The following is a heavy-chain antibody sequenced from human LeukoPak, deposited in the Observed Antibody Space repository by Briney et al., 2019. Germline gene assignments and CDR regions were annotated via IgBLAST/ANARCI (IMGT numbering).Heavy chain of an antibody. CDR3: ARLRSPNPVDAFDI. Sequence: ASVTVSCKASGYTFTGYYMHWVRQAPGQGLEWMGWINPNSGGTNYAQKFQGRVTMTRDTSISTAYMELSRLRSDDTAVYYCARLRSPNPVDAFDIWGQGTMVTVSS. CDR1: GYTFTGYY. CDR2: INPNSGGT. D-gene: IGHD6-13*01. J-gene: IGHJ3*02. V-gene: IGHV1-2*02.